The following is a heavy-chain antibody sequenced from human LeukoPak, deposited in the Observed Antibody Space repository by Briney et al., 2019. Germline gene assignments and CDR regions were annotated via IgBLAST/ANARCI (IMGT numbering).Heavy chain of an antibody. D-gene: IGHD3-3*01. CDR1: GGTFSSYA. V-gene: IGHV1-69*13. CDR3: ARGAQDYDFWSDRNYYYYGMDV. CDR2: IIPIFGTA. J-gene: IGHJ6*02. Sequence: SVKVSCKASGGTFSSYAISWVRQAPGQGLEWMGGIIPIFGTANYAQKFQGRVTITADESTSTAYMELSSLRSEDTAVSYCARGAQDYDFWSDRNYYYYGMDVWGQGTTVTVSS.